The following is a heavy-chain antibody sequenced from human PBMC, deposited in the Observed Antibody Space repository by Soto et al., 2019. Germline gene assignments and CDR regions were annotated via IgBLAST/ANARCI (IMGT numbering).Heavy chain of an antibody. CDR3: ARGGYNWNFFTFDY. CDR2: IHHTGFT. D-gene: IGHD1-7*01. CDR1: GSSISNDNW. V-gene: IGHV4-28*03. J-gene: IGHJ4*02. Sequence: SETLSLTCGVSGSSISNDNWWVWIRQPPGKGLEWIGYIHHTGFTYSNPSLKSRLTMSVDTSKNQFSLKLSSVTAVDTAVYYCARGGYNWNFFTFDYWSQGFLVTVSS.